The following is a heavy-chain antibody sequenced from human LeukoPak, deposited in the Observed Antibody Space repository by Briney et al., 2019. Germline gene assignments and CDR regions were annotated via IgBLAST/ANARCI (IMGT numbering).Heavy chain of an antibody. D-gene: IGHD6-13*01. CDR1: GFTFSSFG. Sequence: GRSLRLSCAASGFTFSSFGIYWVRQAPGKGLEWVAVIWCDGSNKYYADSVKGRFTISRDNSQNTLYLQMNSLRAEDTAVYYCARLGSSWSFDYWGQGTLVTVSS. J-gene: IGHJ4*02. CDR3: ARLGSSWSFDY. V-gene: IGHV3-33*01. CDR2: IWCDGSNK.